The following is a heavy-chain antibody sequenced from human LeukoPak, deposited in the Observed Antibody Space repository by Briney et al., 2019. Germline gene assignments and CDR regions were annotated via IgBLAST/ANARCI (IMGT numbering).Heavy chain of an antibody. CDR2: IYYSGAT. Sequence: SDTLSLTCTISGGSLASFNYYWGWIRRPPGKGLEWIGSIYYSGATSYNPSLESRVTIFGDTPKNQFSLTLNSVTAADTAVYYCARHIRDYASSRYYLAYFDYWGQGILVTVSS. CDR3: ARHIRDYASSRYYLAYFDY. D-gene: IGHD3-22*01. V-gene: IGHV4-39*01. CDR1: GGSLASFNYY. J-gene: IGHJ4*02.